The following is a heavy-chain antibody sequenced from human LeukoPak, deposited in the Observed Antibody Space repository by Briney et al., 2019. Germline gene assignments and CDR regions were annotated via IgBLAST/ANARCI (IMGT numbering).Heavy chain of an antibody. D-gene: IGHD3-22*01. Sequence: GGSLRLSCAASGFTFDDYTMHWVRQAPGKGLEWVSLISSDGGSTYYADSVKGRFTISRDNSKNTLYLQMNSLRAEDTALYYCAKGTNRRIVVLIASDLDYWGQGTLVTVSS. V-gene: IGHV3-43*01. J-gene: IGHJ4*02. CDR1: GFTFDDYT. CDR2: ISSDGGST. CDR3: AKGTNRRIVVLIASDLDY.